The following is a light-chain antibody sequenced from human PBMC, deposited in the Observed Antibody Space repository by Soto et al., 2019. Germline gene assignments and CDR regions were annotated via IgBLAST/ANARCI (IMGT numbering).Light chain of an antibody. Sequence: EVVLTQSPATLSLSPGERATLSCRASQSVDIYLAWYQQNPGQAPRLLIYDASNRATGIPARFSGSGSGTDFTLTISSLEPEDFAVYYCQQRKNWPPLTFGGGTRVEIK. CDR3: QQRKNWPPLT. V-gene: IGKV3-11*01. CDR1: QSVDIY. J-gene: IGKJ4*01. CDR2: DAS.